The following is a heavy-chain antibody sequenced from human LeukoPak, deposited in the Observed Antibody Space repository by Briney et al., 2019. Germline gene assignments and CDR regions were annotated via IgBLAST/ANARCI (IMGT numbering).Heavy chain of an antibody. J-gene: IGHJ4*02. CDR2: INPDNGGT. V-gene: IGHV1-2*02. D-gene: IGHD4-17*01. CDR3: ARVSTTVTTLDY. CDR1: GYTFTGYY. Sequence: ASVKVSCKASGYTFTGYYMHWVRQAPGQGLEWMGWINPDNGGTNYAQKFQGRVTMTRDMSISTAYMELSRLRSDDTAVYYCARVSTTVTTLDYWGQGTLVTVSS.